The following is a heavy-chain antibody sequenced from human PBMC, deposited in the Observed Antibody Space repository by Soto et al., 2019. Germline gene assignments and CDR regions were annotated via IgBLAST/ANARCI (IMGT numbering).Heavy chain of an antibody. D-gene: IGHD3-3*01. CDR1: GYTFTSYD. Sequence: ASVKVSCKASGYTFTSYDINWVRQATGQGLEWMGWMNPNSGNTGYAQKFQGRVTMTRNTSISTAYMELSSLRSEDTAVYYCARGRGLDYDVWSGYYPVEYYYYYGMDVWGQGTTVTVSS. V-gene: IGHV1-8*01. CDR2: MNPNSGNT. CDR3: ARGRGLDYDVWSGYYPVEYYYYYGMDV. J-gene: IGHJ6*02.